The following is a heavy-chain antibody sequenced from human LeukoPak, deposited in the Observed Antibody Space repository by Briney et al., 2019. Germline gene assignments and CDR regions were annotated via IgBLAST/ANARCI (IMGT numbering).Heavy chain of an antibody. CDR2: IKQDGSEK. J-gene: IGHJ5*02. V-gene: IGHV3-7*01. CDR1: GFTFSSYW. D-gene: IGHD6-19*01. Sequence: GGSLRLSCAASGFTFSSYWMHWVRQAPGKGLEWVANIKQDGSEKTYVDSVKGRFTISRDNAKNSLYLQMNSLRAEDTAVYSCARIAVTGTDWFDPWGQGTLVTVSS. CDR3: ARIAVTGTDWFDP.